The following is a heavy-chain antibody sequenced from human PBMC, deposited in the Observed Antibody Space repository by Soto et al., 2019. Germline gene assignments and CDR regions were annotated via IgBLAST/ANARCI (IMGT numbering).Heavy chain of an antibody. CDR2: ISGSGGST. V-gene: IGHV3-23*01. J-gene: IGHJ4*02. CDR3: AKGFYDSSGYLFDY. D-gene: IGHD3-22*01. Sequence: SWVRQAPGKGLEWVSAISGSGGSTYYADSVKGRFTLSRDNSKNTLYLQMNSLRAEDTAVYYCAKGFYDSSGYLFDYWGRGTLVTVSS.